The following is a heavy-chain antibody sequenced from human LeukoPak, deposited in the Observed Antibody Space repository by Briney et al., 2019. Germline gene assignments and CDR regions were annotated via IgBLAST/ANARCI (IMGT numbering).Heavy chain of an antibody. Sequence: GGSLRLSCAASGFTFSSYAMHWVRQAPGKGLEWVAVISYDGSNKYYADSVKGRFTISRDNSKNTLYLQMNSLRAEDTAVYYCARPGLIGSWYEDDYWGQGTLVTVSS. CDR2: ISYDGSNK. J-gene: IGHJ4*02. CDR1: GFTFSSYA. V-gene: IGHV3-30-3*01. D-gene: IGHD6-13*01. CDR3: ARPGLIGSWYEDDY.